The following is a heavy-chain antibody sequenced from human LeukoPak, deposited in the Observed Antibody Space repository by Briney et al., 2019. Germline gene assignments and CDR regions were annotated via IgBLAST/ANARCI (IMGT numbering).Heavy chain of an antibody. D-gene: IGHD3-16*02. J-gene: IGHJ4*02. CDR2: ISWNSGSI. Sequence: GGSLRLSCAASGFTFDDYAMHWVRQAPGKGLEWVSGISWNSGSIGYADSVKGRFTISRDNAKNSLYLQMNSLRAEDTALYYCAKGGRDYVWGSYRHFDYWGQGTLVTVSS. V-gene: IGHV3-9*01. CDR3: AKGGRDYVWGSYRHFDY. CDR1: GFTFDDYA.